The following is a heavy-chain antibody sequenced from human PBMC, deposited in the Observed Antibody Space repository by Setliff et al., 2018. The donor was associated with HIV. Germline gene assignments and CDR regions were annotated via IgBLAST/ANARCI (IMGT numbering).Heavy chain of an antibody. Sequence: PGRSLRLSCAASGFTFKNAWMNWVRQAPGKGLEWVSSISSSGNTRYYADSVKGRFTISRDNAKNSLYLQMNSLGAEDTAVYYCAGGSGSYYLPENWFDPWGQGTLVTVSS. CDR1: GFTFKNAW. D-gene: IGHD3-10*01. CDR3: AGGSGSYYLPENWFDP. CDR2: ISSSGNTR. J-gene: IGHJ5*02. V-gene: IGHV3-48*01.